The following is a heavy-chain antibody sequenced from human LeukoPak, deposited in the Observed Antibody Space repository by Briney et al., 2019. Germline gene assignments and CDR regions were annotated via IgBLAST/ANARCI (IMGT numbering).Heavy chain of an antibody. Sequence: SETLSLTCAVYGGSFSGYYWSWIRQPPGKGLEWIGEINHSGSTNYNPSLKSRVTISVDTSKNQFSLKLSSVTAADTAVYYCARHYVAGTILGWGQGTLVTVSS. V-gene: IGHV4-34*01. D-gene: IGHD1-1*01. J-gene: IGHJ4*02. CDR3: ARHYVAGTILG. CDR2: INHSGST. CDR1: GGSFSGYY.